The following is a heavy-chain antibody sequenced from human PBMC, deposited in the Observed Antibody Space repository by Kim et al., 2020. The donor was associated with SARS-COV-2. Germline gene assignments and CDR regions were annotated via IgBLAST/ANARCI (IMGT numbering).Heavy chain of an antibody. CDR2: ISYDGSNK. Sequence: GGSLRLSCAASGFTFSSYAMHWVRQAPGKGLEWVAVISYDGSNKYYADSVKGRFTISRDNSKNTLYLQMNSLRAEDTAVYYCARDRDDYVWGDAFDIWGQGTMVTVSS. J-gene: IGHJ3*02. D-gene: IGHD3-16*01. CDR1: GFTFSSYA. V-gene: IGHV3-30*04. CDR3: ARDRDDYVWGDAFDI.